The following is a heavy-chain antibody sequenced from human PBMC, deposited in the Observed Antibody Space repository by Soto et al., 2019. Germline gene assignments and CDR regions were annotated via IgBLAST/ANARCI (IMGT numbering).Heavy chain of an antibody. CDR2: INAGNGNT. J-gene: IGHJ6*02. CDR1: GYTFTSYA. Sequence: GASVKVSCKASGYTFTSYAMHWVRQAPGQRLEWMGWINAGNGNTKYSQKFQGRVTITRDTSASTAYMELSSLRSEDTAVYYCARMATISVTPYGMDVWGQGTTVTAP. V-gene: IGHV1-3*01. CDR3: ARMATISVTPYGMDV. D-gene: IGHD5-12*01.